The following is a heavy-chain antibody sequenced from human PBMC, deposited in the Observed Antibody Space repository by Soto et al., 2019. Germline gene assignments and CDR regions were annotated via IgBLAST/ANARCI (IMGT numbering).Heavy chain of an antibody. J-gene: IGHJ4*02. CDR1: GGSFSGYY. D-gene: IGHD6-13*01. Sequence: PSETLSLTCAVYGGSFSGYYWSWIRQPPGKGLEWIGEIHHSGSTNYNPSLKSRVTISVDTSKNQFSLKLSSVTAADTAVYYCVAEQQLVDYWGQGTLVTVSS. CDR2: IHHSGST. V-gene: IGHV4-34*01. CDR3: VAEQQLVDY.